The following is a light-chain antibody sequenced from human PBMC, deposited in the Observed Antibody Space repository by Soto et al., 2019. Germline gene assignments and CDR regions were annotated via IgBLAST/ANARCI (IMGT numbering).Light chain of an antibody. CDR1: SSNVGSYKL. J-gene: IGLJ2*01. V-gene: IGLV2-14*02. Sequence: QSALTQPASVSGSPGQSITISCTGTSSNVGSYKLVSWYQQHPGKAPKLMIFEVNKRPSGVSNRFSGSKSANTASLTISGLQAEDEAHYYCSSYTSSITLVFGGGTKLTVL. CDR3: SSYTSSITLV. CDR2: EVN.